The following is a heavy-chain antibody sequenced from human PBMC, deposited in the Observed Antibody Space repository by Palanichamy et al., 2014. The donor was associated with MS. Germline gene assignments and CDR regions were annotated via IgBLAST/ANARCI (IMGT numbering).Heavy chain of an antibody. CDR3: ATNSSGWGYLDY. Sequence: QVQLQESGPRLVKPSETLSLTCAVSGSSISNGCYWGWIRQPPGKGLEWIGNIYYSGSTSYNPSFKGRGIISVDTSKSRFSLNLDSVTDADTAVYYCATNSSGWGYLDYWGQGILVTVSS. CDR2: IYYSGST. D-gene: IGHD6-19*01. J-gene: IGHJ4*02. V-gene: IGHV4-38-2*01. CDR1: GSSISNGCY.